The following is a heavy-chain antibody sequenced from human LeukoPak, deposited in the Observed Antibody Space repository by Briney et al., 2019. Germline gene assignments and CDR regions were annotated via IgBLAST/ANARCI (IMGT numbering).Heavy chain of an antibody. V-gene: IGHV7-4-1*02. CDR2: INTNTGNP. D-gene: IGHD1-7*01. Sequence: ASVKVSCKASGYTFTNYGMNWVRQAPGQGLEWMGWINTNTGNPTYAQGFTGRFVFSLDTSVSTAYLQISSLKAEDTAVYYCARSPAGTVAPLQHWGQGTLVTVSS. CDR1: GYTFTNYG. J-gene: IGHJ1*01. CDR3: ARSPAGTVAPLQH.